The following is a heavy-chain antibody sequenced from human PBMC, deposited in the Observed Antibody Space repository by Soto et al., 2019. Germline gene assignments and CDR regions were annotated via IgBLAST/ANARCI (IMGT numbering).Heavy chain of an antibody. Sequence: SETLSLTCTVSGGPISSYYWNWIRQPPGKGLEWIGDIYYSGSTNYSPSLKSRVTISVDTSKNQFSLKLSSVTAADSAVYYCARLSGDYYGSDVWGQGTTVTVSS. V-gene: IGHV4-59*01. D-gene: IGHD3-10*01. CDR3: ARLSGDYYGSDV. J-gene: IGHJ6*02. CDR1: GGPISSYY. CDR2: IYYSGST.